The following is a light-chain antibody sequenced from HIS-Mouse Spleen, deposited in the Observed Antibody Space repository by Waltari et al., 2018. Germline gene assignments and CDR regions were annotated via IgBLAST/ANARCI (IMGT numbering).Light chain of an antibody. V-gene: IGLV2-23*01. J-gene: IGLJ3*02. CDR2: EGR. CDR3: CSYAGSSTWV. CDR1: SSDVGSYNL. Sequence: QSALTQPASVSGSPGQSLTISCPGTSSDVGSYNLVSWYHQHPGKAPKLMIYEGRKRPSGVSNRFSGSKSGNTASLTISGLQAEDEADYYCCSYAGSSTWVFGGGTKLTVL.